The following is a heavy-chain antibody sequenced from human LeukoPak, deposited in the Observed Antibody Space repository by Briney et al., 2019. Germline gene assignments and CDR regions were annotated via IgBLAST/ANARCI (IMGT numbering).Heavy chain of an antibody. J-gene: IGHJ3*01. CDR1: GGSISSYY. CDR3: ATHTMIVVDDAFDL. V-gene: IGHV4-59*12. CDR2: IYYSGTT. D-gene: IGHD3-22*01. Sequence: SETLSLTCTVSGGSISSYYWSWIRQPPGKGLEWIGYIYYSGTTNYNPSLKSRVTISVDTSKNQFSLKLSSGTAADTAVYYCATHTMIVVDDAFDLWGQGTMVTVSS.